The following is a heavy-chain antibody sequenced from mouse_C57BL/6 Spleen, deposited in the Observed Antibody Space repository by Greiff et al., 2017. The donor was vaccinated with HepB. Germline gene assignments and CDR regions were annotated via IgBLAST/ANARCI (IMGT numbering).Heavy chain of an antibody. D-gene: IGHD2-2*01. Sequence: EVMLVESGGGLVKPGGSLKLSCAASGFTFSDYGMHWVRQAPEKGLEWVAYISSGSSTIYYADTVKGRFTISRDNAKNTLFLQMTSLRSEDTAMYYCARGVTTGYYAMDYWGQGTSVTVSS. CDR3: ARGVTTGYYAMDY. CDR1: GFTFSDYG. CDR2: ISSGSSTI. V-gene: IGHV5-17*01. J-gene: IGHJ4*01.